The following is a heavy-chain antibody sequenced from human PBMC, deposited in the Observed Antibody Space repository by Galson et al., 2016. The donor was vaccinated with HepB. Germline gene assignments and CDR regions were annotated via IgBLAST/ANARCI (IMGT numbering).Heavy chain of an antibody. D-gene: IGHD6-13*01. Sequence: SVKVSCKASGYSFTSYGISWVRQAPGQGLEWLGWITAHNGNTNYDQKFQDRVTMTADTSTKTVYMELRSLRDDDTALYYCARTAGISIAGTSWYLDLWGRGTLVTISS. V-gene: IGHV1-18*01. J-gene: IGHJ2*01. CDR3: ARTAGISIAGTSWYLDL. CDR1: GYSFTSYG. CDR2: ITAHNGNT.